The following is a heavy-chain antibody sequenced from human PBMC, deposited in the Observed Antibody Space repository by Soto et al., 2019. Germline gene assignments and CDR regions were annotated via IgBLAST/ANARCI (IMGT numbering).Heavy chain of an antibody. CDR2: LQYNGIT. V-gene: IGHV4-39*02. D-gene: IGHD3-9*01. CDR1: GDPIHTSGHF. J-gene: IGHJ4*02. Sequence: QQLQESGPGLVKPSETLSLTCIISGDPIHTSGHFWVWIRQPPGKGLEWISNLQYNGITHYNPSLESRVTISADTSRNYFSLKLNSVTAADTALYYCVHRLDWSPYDSWGQGTLVTVSS. CDR3: VHRLDWSPYDS.